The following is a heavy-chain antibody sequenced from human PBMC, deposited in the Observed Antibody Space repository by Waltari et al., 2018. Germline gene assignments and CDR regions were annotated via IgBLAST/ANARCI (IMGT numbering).Heavy chain of an antibody. CDR3: ARFYTDSGSYYRPEYYFDY. CDR1: GGSFSGYY. CDR2: INHSGST. Sequence: QVQLQQWGAGLLKPSETLSLTCAVSGGSFSGYYWSWIRPPPVKGLEWIGEINHSGSTNYNPSLKSRVTISVDTSKNQFSLKLSSVTAADTAVYYCARFYTDSGSYYRPEYYFDYWGQGTLVTVSS. D-gene: IGHD1-26*01. J-gene: IGHJ4*02. V-gene: IGHV4-34*01.